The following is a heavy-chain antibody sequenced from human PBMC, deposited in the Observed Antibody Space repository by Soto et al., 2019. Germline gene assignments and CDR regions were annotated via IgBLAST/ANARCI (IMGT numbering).Heavy chain of an antibody. CDR3: ARDMDYFDY. CDR1: GFTFSSYS. CDR2: ISSSSSYI. J-gene: IGHJ4*02. Sequence: EVQLVESGGGLVKPGGSLRLSCAAFGFTFSSYSMNWVRQAPGKGLEWVSSISSSSSYIYYADSLKGRFTISGDNAKNSLYLQMNSLRAEDTAVYYCARDMDYFDYWGQGTLVTVSS. V-gene: IGHV3-21*01. D-gene: IGHD3-10*01.